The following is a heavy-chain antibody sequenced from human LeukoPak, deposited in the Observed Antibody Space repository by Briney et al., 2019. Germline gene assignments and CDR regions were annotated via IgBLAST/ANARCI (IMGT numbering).Heavy chain of an antibody. CDR3: AKEAPAATGYFDY. D-gene: IGHD2-15*01. Sequence: GGSLRLSCAASGFTFSSLTMHWVRQAPGKGLEWVSAISDGGGSTYYADSVKGRFTISRDNSKNTLYLHMNSLRAEDTAVYYCAKEAPAATGYFDYWGQGTLVTVSS. J-gene: IGHJ4*02. V-gene: IGHV3-23*01. CDR2: ISDGGGST. CDR1: GFTFSSLT.